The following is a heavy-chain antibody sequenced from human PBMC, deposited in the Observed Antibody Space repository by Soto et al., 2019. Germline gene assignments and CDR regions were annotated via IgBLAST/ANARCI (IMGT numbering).Heavy chain of an antibody. J-gene: IGHJ4*02. CDR1: GFTFSSYW. V-gene: IGHV3-7*05. CDR3: ARVPYYYDSNGYYYGLDY. Sequence: PGGSLRLSCVVYGFTFSSYWMSWVRQDPGKGLEWVANIKQDGSEKYYVDSVKGRFTISRDNAKNSLYLQMNSLRADDTAVYYCARVPYYYDSNGYYYGLDYWGQGTLVTVSS. D-gene: IGHD3-22*01. CDR2: IKQDGSEK.